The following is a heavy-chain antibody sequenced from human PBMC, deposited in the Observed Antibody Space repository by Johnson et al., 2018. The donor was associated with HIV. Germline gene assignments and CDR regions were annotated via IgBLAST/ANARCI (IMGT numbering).Heavy chain of an antibody. Sequence: VQLVESGGGVVQPGKSLTLSCVGSGLSFSNFGIHWVRQAPGKGLEWVSGISWNSGSIGYADSVKGRFTISRDNSKSTLYLQMNSLRAEDTAVYYCANDFWSGSGIWGQGTMVTVSS. J-gene: IGHJ3*02. CDR1: GLSFSNFG. CDR3: ANDFWSGSGI. V-gene: IGHV3-9*01. D-gene: IGHD3-3*01. CDR2: ISWNSGSI.